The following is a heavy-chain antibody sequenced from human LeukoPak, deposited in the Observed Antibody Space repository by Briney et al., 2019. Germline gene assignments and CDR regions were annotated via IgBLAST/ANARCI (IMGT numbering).Heavy chain of an antibody. Sequence: PSETLSPTCTVSGGSISNSYWSWIRQPAGKGLEWIGRIYPTDITTYNPSLKSRVALSVDTSKNQFSLKVNSVTAADAAVYYCARGPGQLTSECFDSWGQGILVTVSS. J-gene: IGHJ5*01. D-gene: IGHD6-13*01. CDR3: ARGPGQLTSECFDS. CDR1: GGSISNSY. CDR2: IYPTDIT. V-gene: IGHV4-4*07.